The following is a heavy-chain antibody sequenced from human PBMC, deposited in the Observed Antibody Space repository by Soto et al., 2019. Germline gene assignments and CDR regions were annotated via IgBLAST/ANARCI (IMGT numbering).Heavy chain of an antibody. D-gene: IGHD5-12*01. V-gene: IGHV3-23*01. CDR1: GFTFNSYA. CDR2: ISGSGGGT. Sequence: EVQLLESGGGLVQPGGSLRLSCAASGFTFNSYAMTWVRQAPGKGLEWVSGISGSGGGTYYADSVKGRFTISRDNSKNMLYLQMNSLRAEDTATYHCAKGLIVAPIRRGFDYWGQGILVTVPS. J-gene: IGHJ4*02. CDR3: AKGLIVAPIRRGFDY.